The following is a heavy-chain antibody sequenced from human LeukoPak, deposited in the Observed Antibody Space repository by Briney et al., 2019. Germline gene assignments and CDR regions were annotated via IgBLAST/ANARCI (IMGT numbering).Heavy chain of an antibody. CDR1: GFTFSTYG. D-gene: IGHD6-19*01. Sequence: GGSLRLSCVASGFTFSTYGMHWVRQAPGKGQEWVAFIRYDGGNQYYAESVKGRFAISRDNSKNTLYVQMISLRTEDTAVYYCAKVGSGWYGVDYWGQGTLVTVST. CDR2: IRYDGGNQ. J-gene: IGHJ4*02. CDR3: AKVGSGWYGVDY. V-gene: IGHV3-30*02.